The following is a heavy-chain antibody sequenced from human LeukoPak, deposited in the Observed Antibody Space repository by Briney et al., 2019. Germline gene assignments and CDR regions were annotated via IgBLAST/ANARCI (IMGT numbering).Heavy chain of an antibody. CDR2: INHSGST. J-gene: IGHJ4*02. V-gene: IGHV4-34*01. D-gene: IGHD4/OR15-4a*01. CDR1: GGSISSYY. CDR3: ARGLTIDPGFDY. Sequence: SETLSLTCTVSGGSISSYYWSWIRQPPGKGLEWIGEINHSGSTNYNPSLKSRVTISVDTSKNQFSLKLSSVTAADTAVYYCARGLTIDPGFDYWGQGTLVTVSS.